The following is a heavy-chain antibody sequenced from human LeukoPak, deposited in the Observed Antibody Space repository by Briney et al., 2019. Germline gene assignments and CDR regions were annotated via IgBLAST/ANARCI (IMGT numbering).Heavy chain of an antibody. J-gene: IGHJ6*02. D-gene: IGHD2/OR15-2a*01. CDR3: ARIFRPYYYGMDV. Sequence: GGSLRLSCAGSGFTFSSYSMTWVRQAPGKGLEWLSYITSTSSPIYYADSVRGRFTISRDNAKNSLYLQMNSLGAEDTAVYYCARIFRPYYYGMDVWGQGTTVTVS. CDR2: ITSTSSPI. CDR1: GFTFSSYS. V-gene: IGHV3-48*01.